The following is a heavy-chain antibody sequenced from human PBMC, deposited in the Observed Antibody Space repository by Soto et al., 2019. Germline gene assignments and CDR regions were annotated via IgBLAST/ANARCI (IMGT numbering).Heavy chain of an antibody. J-gene: IGHJ4*02. CDR2: INNNGGST. V-gene: IGHV3-64*01. Sequence: EVQLVESGGGLVQPGGSLRLSCAASGFSFSNYAMHWVRQAPGKGLEYVSVINNNGGSTFYANSVKGRFTISRDNSKNTQYLQMGSLRAEDMAVYYRARREYNGYDFWGKALDYWGQGTLVTVSS. CDR3: ARREYNGYDFWGKALDY. D-gene: IGHD5-12*01. CDR1: GFSFSNYA.